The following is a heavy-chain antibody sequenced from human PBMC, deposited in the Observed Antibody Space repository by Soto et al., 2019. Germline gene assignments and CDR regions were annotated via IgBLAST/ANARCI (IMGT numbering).Heavy chain of an antibody. CDR2: IIPIFGTA. V-gene: IGHV1-69*13. CDR3: AGSPFGGARRGFDP. Sequence: SVKVSCKASGGTFSSYAISWVRQAPGQGLEWMGGIIPIFGTANYAQKFQGRVTITADESTSTAYMELSSLRSEDTAVYYCAGSPFGGARRGFDPWGQGTLVTVSS. D-gene: IGHD3-16*01. J-gene: IGHJ5*02. CDR1: GGTFSSYA.